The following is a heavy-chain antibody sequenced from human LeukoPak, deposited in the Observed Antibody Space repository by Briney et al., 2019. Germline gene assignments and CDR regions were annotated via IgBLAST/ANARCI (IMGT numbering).Heavy chain of an antibody. D-gene: IGHD3-10*01. J-gene: IGHJ4*02. V-gene: IGHV3-7*01. CDR2: IKQDGSEK. Sequence: GGSLRLSCAASGFTFSSYWMSWVRQAPGKGLEWVANIKQDGSEKYYVDSVKGRFTISRDNAKNSLYLQMNSLRAEDTAVYYCVAGGSGSYYNGIDYWGQGTLVTVSS. CDR1: GFTFSSYW. CDR3: VAGGSGSYYNGIDY.